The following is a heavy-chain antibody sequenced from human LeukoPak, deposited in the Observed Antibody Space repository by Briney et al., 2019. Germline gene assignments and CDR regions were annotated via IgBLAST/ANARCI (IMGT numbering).Heavy chain of an antibody. CDR2: INSDGSST. J-gene: IGHJ4*02. Sequence: GGSLRLSCAASGFTFSSYWMHWVRQAPGKGLVWVSRINSDGSSTSYADSMKGRFTISRDNAKNTLYLQMNSLRAEDTAVYYCASRYYDFWSGYYQCWGQGTLVTVSS. D-gene: IGHD3-3*01. CDR3: ASRYYDFWSGYYQC. V-gene: IGHV3-74*01. CDR1: GFTFSSYW.